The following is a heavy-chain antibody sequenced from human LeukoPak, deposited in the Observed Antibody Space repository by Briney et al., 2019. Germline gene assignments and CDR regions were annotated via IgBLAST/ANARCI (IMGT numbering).Heavy chain of an antibody. CDR2: VSGSGGST. D-gene: IGHD2-2*01. Sequence: GGSLRLSCAASGFTFSSYAMSWVRQPPGEGLEWVSAVSGSGGSTYYADSAKGRFTISRDNSKNTLYLHMNSLRAEDTAVYYCAKDLGGQLTLGWFDPWGQGTLVTVSS. CDR1: GFTFSSYA. CDR3: AKDLGGQLTLGWFDP. J-gene: IGHJ5*02. V-gene: IGHV3-23*01.